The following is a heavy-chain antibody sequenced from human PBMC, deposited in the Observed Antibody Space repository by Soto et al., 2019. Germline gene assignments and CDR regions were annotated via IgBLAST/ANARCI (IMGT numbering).Heavy chain of an antibody. J-gene: IGHJ5*02. D-gene: IGHD3-3*01. CDR1: GFTFSSYS. CDR3: ARDAYYDFWSGYHNWFDP. Sequence: PWGSLRLSCAASGFTFSSYSMNWVRQSPGKGLEWVSSISSSSRYIYYADSVKGRFTISRDNAKNSLYLQMNSLRAEDTAVYYCARDAYYDFWSGYHNWFDPWGQGTLVTVSS. V-gene: IGHV3-21*01. CDR2: ISSSSRYI.